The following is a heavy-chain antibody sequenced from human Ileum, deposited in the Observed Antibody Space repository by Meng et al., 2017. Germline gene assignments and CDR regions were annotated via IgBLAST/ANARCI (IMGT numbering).Heavy chain of an antibody. V-gene: IGHV4-61*02. D-gene: IGHD3-10*01. CDR1: GDSINSGSHY. Sequence: SETLSLTCTVSGDSINSGSHYWSWIRQPAGKGLEWIGRIYRSGTTTYNPSLKSRVIMSVDTSKNQFSLKVSSVTATDTAVYYCARDYAGIDFWGQGKRVTVSS. J-gene: IGHJ4*02. CDR3: ARDYAGIDF. CDR2: IYRSGTT.